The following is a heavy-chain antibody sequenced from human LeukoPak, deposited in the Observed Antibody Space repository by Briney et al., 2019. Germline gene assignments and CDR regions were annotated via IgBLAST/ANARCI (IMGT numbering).Heavy chain of an antibody. CDR1: GCTFSASW. CDR3: AGGFSGADF. V-gene: IGHV3-7*04. Sequence: PGGSLRLACAASGCTFSASWMTWVRQAPGTGLEWVANIKQDGSEKYYVDSVKGRFTISRDNAKSSLHLQMNSLRVEDTALYYCAGGFSGADFWGQGTLVTVSS. D-gene: IGHD1-26*01. CDR2: IKQDGSEK. J-gene: IGHJ4*02.